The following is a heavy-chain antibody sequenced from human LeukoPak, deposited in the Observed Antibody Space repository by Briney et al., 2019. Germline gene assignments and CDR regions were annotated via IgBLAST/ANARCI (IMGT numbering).Heavy chain of an antibody. Sequence: ASVKVSCKASGYTSTNYYMHWVRQAPGQGLEWMGIINPSGGSTSYAQKFQGRVTMTRDTSTSTVYMELSSLRSEDTAVYYCARDIRDLYYYGSGSYPSYYFDYWGQGTLVTVSS. CDR1: GYTSTNYY. V-gene: IGHV1-46*01. CDR3: ARDIRDLYYYGSGSYPSYYFDY. D-gene: IGHD3-10*01. J-gene: IGHJ4*02. CDR2: INPSGGST.